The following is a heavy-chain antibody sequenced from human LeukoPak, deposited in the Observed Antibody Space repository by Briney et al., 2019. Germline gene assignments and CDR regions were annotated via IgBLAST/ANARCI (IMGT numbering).Heavy chain of an antibody. CDR3: ARDDGGGWYGY. CDR1: GFTFSRYW. CDR2: INSDGSST. Sequence: GGSLRLSCAASGFTFSRYWMHWVRQAPGKGLVWVSRINSDGSSTSYADSVKGRFTISRDNAKNTLYLQMNSLRAEDTAVYYCARDDGGGWYGYWGQGTLVTVSS. J-gene: IGHJ4*02. D-gene: IGHD6-19*01. V-gene: IGHV3-74*01.